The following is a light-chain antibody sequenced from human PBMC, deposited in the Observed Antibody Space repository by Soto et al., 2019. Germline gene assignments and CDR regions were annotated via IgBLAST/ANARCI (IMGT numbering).Light chain of an antibody. Sequence: QSVVTQPPSASGTPGQRVTISCSGGSSNIGSNYVYWYKQLPGTAPKLLAYGNSQRPSGVPDRFSGSKSGTSASLAITGLRSEDEDDYYCAVWDDSLSGVIFGGGTKLTVL. J-gene: IGLJ2*01. V-gene: IGLV1-47*01. CDR1: SSNIGSNY. CDR3: AVWDDSLSGVI. CDR2: GNS.